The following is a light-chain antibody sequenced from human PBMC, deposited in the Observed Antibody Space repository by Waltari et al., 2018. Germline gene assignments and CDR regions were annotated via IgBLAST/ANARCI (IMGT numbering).Light chain of an antibody. CDR3: QQYYTPPWT. V-gene: IGKV4-1*01. J-gene: IGKJ1*01. CDR2: WAS. CDR1: QSVLYRSTNKNY. Sequence: DIVMTQSPDSLAVSLGERATINCKSSQSVLYRSTNKNYLTWYQQKPGQPPTLLIYWASTRESGVPDRFSGSGSGTNFTLTISSLQAEDVAVYYCQQYYTPPWTFGQGTKVEIK.